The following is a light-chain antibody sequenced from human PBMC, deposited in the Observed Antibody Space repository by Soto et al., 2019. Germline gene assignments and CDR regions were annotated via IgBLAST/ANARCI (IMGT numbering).Light chain of an antibody. CDR3: QQYGSSPWT. CDR1: HDVSVS. V-gene: IGKV3-20*01. CDR2: GAS. Sequence: MVMAQGRATLSVSPGERATLSCRASHDVSVSLAWYQQKPGQAPRLLIYGASSRATGIPDRFSGSGSGTDFTLTISRLEPEDFAVYYCQQYGSSPWTFGQGTNVDIK. J-gene: IGKJ1*01.